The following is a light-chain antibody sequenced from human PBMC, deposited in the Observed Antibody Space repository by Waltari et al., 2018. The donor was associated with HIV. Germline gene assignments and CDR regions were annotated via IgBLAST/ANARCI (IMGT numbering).Light chain of an antibody. J-gene: IGKJ4*01. Sequence: DIQMPKSPSSLSASVGDRVTITCRASQNIGTSLAWYQQKPGKAPDLLIYHASTLGSAVPSRFSGSGSGTEFILTITSLQPGDFATYHCQQFLSYPFVFAGGTKVEIK. V-gene: IGKV1-5*03. CDR1: QNIGTS. CDR2: HAS. CDR3: QQFLSYPFV.